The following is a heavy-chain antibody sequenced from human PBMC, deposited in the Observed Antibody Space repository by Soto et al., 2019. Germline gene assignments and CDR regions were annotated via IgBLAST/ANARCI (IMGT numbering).Heavy chain of an antibody. CDR1: GGSISSYY. D-gene: IGHD5-12*01. CDR3: ARDDGRGIVATWY. V-gene: IGHV4-59*01. CDR2: IYYSGST. J-gene: IGHJ4*02. Sequence: SETLSLTCTVSGGSISSYYWSWIRQPPGKGLEWIGYIYYSGSTNYNPSLKSRVTISVDTSKNQFSLKLSSVTAADTAVYYCARDDGRGIVATWYWGQGTLVTVSS.